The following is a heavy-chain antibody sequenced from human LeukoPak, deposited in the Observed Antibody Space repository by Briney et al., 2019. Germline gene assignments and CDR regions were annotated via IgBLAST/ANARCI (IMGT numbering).Heavy chain of an antibody. CDR2: INPSSGST. J-gene: IGHJ5*02. D-gene: IGHD1-26*01. CDR3: ARGGIMGAHWFDP. V-gene: IGHV1-46*01. Sequence: ASVKVSCKASGYTVTSYYMHWVRQAPGQGLEWMGIINPSSGSTSYAQKFQGRVTMTGDTSTSTVYMELSSLRSEDTAVYYCARGGIMGAHWFDPWGQGTLVTVSS. CDR1: GYTVTSYY.